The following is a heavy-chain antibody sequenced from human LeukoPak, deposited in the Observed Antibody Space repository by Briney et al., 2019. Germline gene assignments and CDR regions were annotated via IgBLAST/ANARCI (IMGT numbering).Heavy chain of an antibody. D-gene: IGHD6-25*01. Sequence: PSETLSLTCTVSGGSISSYYWSWIRQPPGKGLEWIGYIYYSGSTNYNPSLKSRVTISVDTSKNQFSLKLSSVTAADTAVYYCARGYSSANWFDSWGQGTLVTVSS. CDR3: ARGYSSANWFDS. CDR2: IYYSGST. J-gene: IGHJ5*01. V-gene: IGHV4-59*01. CDR1: GGSISSYY.